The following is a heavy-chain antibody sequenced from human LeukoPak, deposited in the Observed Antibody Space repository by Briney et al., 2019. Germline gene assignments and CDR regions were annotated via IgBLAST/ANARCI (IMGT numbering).Heavy chain of an antibody. CDR1: GFTFSSDA. Sequence: GGSLRLSCAASGFTFSSDAMSWVRQAPGKGLEWVSAISGSGGSTYYADSVKGRFTISRDNSKNTLYLQMNSLRAEDTAVYYCAKKIAAHPYYYGMDVWGQGTTVTVSS. CDR3: AKKIAAHPYYYGMDV. J-gene: IGHJ6*02. V-gene: IGHV3-23*01. D-gene: IGHD6-6*01. CDR2: ISGSGGST.